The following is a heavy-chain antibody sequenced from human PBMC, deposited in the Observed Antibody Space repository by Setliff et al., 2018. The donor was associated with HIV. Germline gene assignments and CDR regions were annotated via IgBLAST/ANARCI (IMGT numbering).Heavy chain of an antibody. V-gene: IGHV3-7*03. CDR1: GFSFSNCW. CDR2: INQDGSEK. D-gene: IGHD6-6*01. CDR3: ARDPRTDSSYAWFDS. Sequence: PGGSLRLSCAASGFSFSNCWMDWVRQVPGKGLEWVANINQDGSEKKYGDSMKGRLTISRDNAKNSLYLQMTSLRAEDTALYFCARDPRTDSSYAWFDSWGQGTLVTVS. J-gene: IGHJ5*01.